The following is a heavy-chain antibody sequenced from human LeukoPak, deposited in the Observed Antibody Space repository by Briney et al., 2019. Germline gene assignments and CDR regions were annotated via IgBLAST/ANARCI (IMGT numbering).Heavy chain of an antibody. CDR3: ARGGEQQLDYYFDY. Sequence: ASVKVSCKASGGTFSSYAISWVRQAPGQGLEWMGGIIPIFGTANYAQKFRGRVTITTDESTSTAYMELSSLRSEDTAVYYCARGGEQQLDYYFDYWGQGTLVTVSS. D-gene: IGHD6-13*01. CDR2: IIPIFGTA. J-gene: IGHJ4*02. CDR1: GGTFSSYA. V-gene: IGHV1-69*05.